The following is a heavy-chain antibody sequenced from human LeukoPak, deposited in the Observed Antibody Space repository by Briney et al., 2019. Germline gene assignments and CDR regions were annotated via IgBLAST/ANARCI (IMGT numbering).Heavy chain of an antibody. CDR1: GFTLNIYL. CDR2: IYSSGTT. CDR3: ARVGGVPAAHFDY. D-gene: IGHD2-2*01. J-gene: IGHJ4*02. V-gene: IGHV3-53*01. Sequence: PGGSLRLSCAASGFTLNIYLMSWVRQAPGKGLEWVSLIYSSGTTYYADSVKGRFTISRDNSKNSLYLQMNSLRAEDTAVYYCARVGGVPAAHFDYWGQGTLVTVSS.